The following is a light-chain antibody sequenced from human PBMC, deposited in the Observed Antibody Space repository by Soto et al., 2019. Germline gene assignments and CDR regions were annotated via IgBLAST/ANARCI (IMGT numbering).Light chain of an antibody. J-gene: IGKJ1*01. CDR2: DAS. Sequence: DFQMNQSPSTLSASVGDRVTITCRASQNINNWVAWYQQKPGKAPKFLIYDASTLQRGVSARFSGSGFGTEFSLTINSLQPDDSGSYSCQQTRTFGQGTKG. V-gene: IGKV1-5*01. CDR1: QNINNW. CDR3: QQTRT.